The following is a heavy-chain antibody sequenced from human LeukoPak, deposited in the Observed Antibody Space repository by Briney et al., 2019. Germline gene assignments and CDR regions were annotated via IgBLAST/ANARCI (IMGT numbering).Heavy chain of an antibody. D-gene: IGHD3-22*01. J-gene: IGHJ3*02. Sequence: GASVKVSCKASGGTFSSYAISWVRQAPGQGLEWMGWISAYNGNTNYAQKLQGRVTMTTDTSTSTAYMELRSLRSDDTAVYYCARDRDSSGYYYDIAFDIWGQGTMVTVSS. V-gene: IGHV1-18*01. CDR1: GGTFSSYA. CDR3: ARDRDSSGYYYDIAFDI. CDR2: ISAYNGNT.